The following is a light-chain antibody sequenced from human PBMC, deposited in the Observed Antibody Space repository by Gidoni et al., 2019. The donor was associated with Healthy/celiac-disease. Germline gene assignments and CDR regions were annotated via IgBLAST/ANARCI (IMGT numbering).Light chain of an antibody. CDR1: QGISSY. J-gene: IGKJ1*01. CDR3: QQYYSYPRT. CDR2: AAS. V-gene: IGKV1-8*01. Sequence: AIRETQSPSSFSASRGDRVTITCRASQGISSYLAWYPQKPGKAPKLLIYAASTLQSGVPSRFSGSRSGTDFTLTISCLQSEDFATYYCQQYYSYPRTFGQGTKVEIK.